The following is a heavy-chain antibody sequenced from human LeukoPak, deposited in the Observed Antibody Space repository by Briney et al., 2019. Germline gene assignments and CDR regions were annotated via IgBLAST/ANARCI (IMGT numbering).Heavy chain of an antibody. V-gene: IGHV3-30*03. CDR1: GFTFSSYG. CDR3: ARDRGYSTFDY. D-gene: IGHD4-23*01. J-gene: IGHJ4*02. CDR2: ITYDGNIK. Sequence: GRSLRLSCAASGFTFSSYGMHWVRQAPGQGLEWVAVITYDGNIKYYADSVRGRFTISRDDSKNTLYLQMNSLRTEDTAVYYCARDRGYSTFDYWGQGTLATVSS.